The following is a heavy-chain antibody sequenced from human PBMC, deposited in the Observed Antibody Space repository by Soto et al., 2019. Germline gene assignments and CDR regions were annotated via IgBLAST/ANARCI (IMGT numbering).Heavy chain of an antibody. D-gene: IGHD3-10*01. CDR1: GFNFSRYE. Sequence: PGGSLRLSCAASGFNFSRYEMNWVRQAPGKGLEWVSYMTGTGSTIYYADSVKGRFTISRDNSKNTLYLQMNSLRAEDTAVYYCAKSPGFLRGSFDYWGQGTLVTVSS. J-gene: IGHJ4*02. CDR2: MTGTGSTI. V-gene: IGHV3-48*03. CDR3: AKSPGFLRGSFDY.